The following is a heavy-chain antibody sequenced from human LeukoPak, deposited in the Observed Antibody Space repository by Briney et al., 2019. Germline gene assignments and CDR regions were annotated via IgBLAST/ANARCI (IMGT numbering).Heavy chain of an antibody. D-gene: IGHD1-26*01. V-gene: IGHV3-74*01. CDR1: GFTFSSYW. CDR2: IFSDGSNT. J-gene: IGHJ3*02. CDR3: ARDFGMAGATNAFDI. Sequence: GGSLRLSCAASGFTFSSYWMHWVLQAPGKGLEWVSMIFSDGSNTNYADSVKGRFTISRDNAKNTVYLQMNSLRAEDTAVYYCARDFGMAGATNAFDIWGQGTMVTVSS.